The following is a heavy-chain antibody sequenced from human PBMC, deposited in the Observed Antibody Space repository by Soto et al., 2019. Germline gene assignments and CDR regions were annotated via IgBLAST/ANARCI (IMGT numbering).Heavy chain of an antibody. CDR1: GFTFSSYA. CDR2: ISGSGGST. J-gene: IGHJ4*02. D-gene: IGHD3-9*01. V-gene: IGHV3-23*01. CDR3: AKDQKGDYVLRYFDWSYYFDY. Sequence: GGSLRLSCAASGFTFSSYAMSWVRQAPGKGLEWVSSISGSGGSTYYADSVKGRFTISRDNSKNTLYLQMNSLRAEDKAVYYCAKDQKGDYVLRYFDWSYYFDYWGQGTLVTVSS.